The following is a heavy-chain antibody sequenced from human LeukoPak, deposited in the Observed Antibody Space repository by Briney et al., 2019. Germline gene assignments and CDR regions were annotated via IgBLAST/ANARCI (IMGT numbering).Heavy chain of an antibody. V-gene: IGHV1-18*01. CDR2: ISAYNGNT. Sequence: ASVKVSCKASGYTFTSYGISWVRQAPGQGLEWMGWISAYNGNTNYAQKLQGRVTMTTDTSTSTAYMELRSLRSDDTAVYYCARVGYCSSTSCYTRYYFDYWGQGTLVTVSS. CDR1: GYTFTSYG. CDR3: ARVGYCSSTSCYTRYYFDY. J-gene: IGHJ4*02. D-gene: IGHD2-2*02.